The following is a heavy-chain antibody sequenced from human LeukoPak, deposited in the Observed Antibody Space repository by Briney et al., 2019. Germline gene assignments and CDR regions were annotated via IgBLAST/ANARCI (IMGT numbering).Heavy chain of an antibody. V-gene: IGHV4-30-4*01. J-gene: IGHJ4*02. CDR3: ARDTYYDFWSGCRFDY. D-gene: IGHD3-3*01. CDR2: IYYSGST. CDR1: GGSISSGDYY. Sequence: SETLSLTCTVSGGSISSGDYYWSWIRQPPGKGLEWIGYIYYSGSTYYNPSLKSRVTISVDTSKNQFSLKLSSVTAADTAVYYCARDTYYDFWSGCRFDYWGQGTLVTVSS.